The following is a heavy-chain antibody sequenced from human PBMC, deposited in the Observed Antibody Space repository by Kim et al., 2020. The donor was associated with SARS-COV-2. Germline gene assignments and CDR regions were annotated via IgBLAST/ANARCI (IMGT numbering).Heavy chain of an antibody. J-gene: IGHJ4*02. CDR3: ARDGGGRDY. CDR2: INHSGST. D-gene: IGHD2-15*01. V-gene: IGHV4-34*01. CDR1: GGSFSGYY. Sequence: SETLSLTCAVYGGSFSGYYWSWIRQPPGKGLEWIGEINHSGSTNYNPSLKSRVTISVDTSKNQFSLKLSSVTAADTAVYYCARDGGGRDYWGQGTLVTVSS.